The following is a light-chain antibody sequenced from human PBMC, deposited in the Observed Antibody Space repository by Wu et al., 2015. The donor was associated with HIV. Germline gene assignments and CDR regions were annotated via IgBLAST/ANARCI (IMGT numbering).Light chain of an antibody. CDR1: RSVSSA. CDR2: DAS. V-gene: IGKV3-11*01. J-gene: IGKJ5*01. CDR3: QQQANWPLT. Sequence: EIVLTQFPAALSISPGERATLSCRASRSVSSAVAWYQQKPGQTPRLLIYDASNRATGIPARFTGGGSGTDYSLTISSLEPEDFAVYYCQQQANWPLTFGQGTRLEIK.